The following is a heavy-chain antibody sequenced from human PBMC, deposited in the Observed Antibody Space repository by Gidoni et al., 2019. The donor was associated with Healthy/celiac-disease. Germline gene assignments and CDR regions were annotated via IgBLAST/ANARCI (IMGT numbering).Heavy chain of an antibody. V-gene: IGHV3-23*01. CDR3: AKRPTGATKWYWYFDL. J-gene: IGHJ2*01. Sequence: EVQLLESGGGLVQPGGSLRLSCAASGFTFSSYAMSWVRQAPGKGLEWVSAISGSGGSTYYADSVKGRFTISRDNSKNTLYLQMNSLRAEDTAVYYCAKRPTGATKWYWYFDLWGRGTLVTVSS. CDR2: ISGSGGST. D-gene: IGHD1-26*01. CDR1: GFTFSSYA.